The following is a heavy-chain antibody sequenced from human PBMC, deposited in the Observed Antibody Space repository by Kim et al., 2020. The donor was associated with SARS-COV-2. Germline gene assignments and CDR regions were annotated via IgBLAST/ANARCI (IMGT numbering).Heavy chain of an antibody. CDR1: GYTFTSYG. Sequence: ASVKVSCKASGYTFTSYGISWVRQAPGQGLEWMGWISAYNGNTNYAQKLQGRVTMTTDTSTSTAYMELRSLRSDDTAVYYCARDFLSASSGYYPDLYYFDYWGQGTLVTVSS. D-gene: IGHD3-22*01. CDR2: ISAYNGNT. CDR3: ARDFLSASSGYYPDLYYFDY. J-gene: IGHJ4*02. V-gene: IGHV1-18*04.